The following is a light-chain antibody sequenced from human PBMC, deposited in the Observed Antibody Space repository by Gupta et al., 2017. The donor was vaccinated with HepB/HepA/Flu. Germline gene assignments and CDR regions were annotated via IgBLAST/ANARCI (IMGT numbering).Light chain of an antibody. CDR1: RSDIGFYGY. V-gene: IGLV2-14*03. J-gene: IGLJ2*01. CDR3: SSYTSDTTRV. CDR2: DVY. Sequence: QAALTQPASVSGSPGQSITISCTGSRSDIGFYGYVSWYQQHPGKAPKILIYDVYKRPSRVSNRFSGSKSGNTASLTISGLQAEDEADYYCSSYTSDTTRVFGGGTKLTVL.